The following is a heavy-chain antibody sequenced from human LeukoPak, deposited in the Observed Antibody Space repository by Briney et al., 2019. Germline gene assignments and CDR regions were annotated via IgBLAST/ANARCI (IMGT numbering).Heavy chain of an antibody. CDR2: ISWDGGST. D-gene: IGHD3-10*01. CDR1: GFTFSSYA. J-gene: IGHJ6*03. CDR3: AKGSYGSGVYYMDV. Sequence: GGSLRLSCAASGFTFSSYAMSWVRQAPGKGLEWVSLISWDGGSTYYADSVKGRFTISRDNSKNSLYLQMNSLRTEDTALYYCAKGSYGSGVYYMDVWGKGTTVTVSS. V-gene: IGHV3-43*01.